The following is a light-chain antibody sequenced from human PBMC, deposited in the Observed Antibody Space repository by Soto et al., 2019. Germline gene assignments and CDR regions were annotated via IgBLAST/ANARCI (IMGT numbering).Light chain of an antibody. J-gene: IGLJ2*01. CDR3: CSYTSRSTLV. CDR2: EVT. Sequence: QSVLTQPASVSGSPGQSITISCTGTNSDVGGFNYVSWYQQHPDKAPKLIIFEVTDRPSGVSNRFSGSKSGNMASLTISGLQSEDEAEYYCCSYTSRSTLVFGGGTKVTVL. V-gene: IGLV2-14*01. CDR1: NSDVGGFNY.